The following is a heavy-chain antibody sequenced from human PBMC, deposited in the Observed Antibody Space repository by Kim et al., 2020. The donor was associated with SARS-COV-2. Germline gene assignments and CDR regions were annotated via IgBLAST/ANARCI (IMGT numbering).Heavy chain of an antibody. V-gene: IGHV4-39*01. D-gene: IGHD3-22*01. CDR3: ARRVPYYYYDSSGYFD. CDR1: SGSISSNSYF. Sequence: SETLSLTCTVSSGSISSNSYFWGWIRQPPGQGLEWIGTIYYSGSTYYNPSLKSRVTISVDTSKNQFSLKLSSVAAADTAVYYCARRVPYYYYDSSGYFD. CDR2: IYYSGST. J-gene: IGHJ5*01.